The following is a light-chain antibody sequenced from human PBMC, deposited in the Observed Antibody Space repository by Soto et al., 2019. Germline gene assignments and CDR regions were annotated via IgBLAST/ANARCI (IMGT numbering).Light chain of an antibody. J-gene: IGLJ1*01. CDR2: EVS. CDR1: SRDVGGYNY. Sequence: QSALTQPASVSGSPGQSITISCTGTSRDVGGYNYVSWYQHHPGKAPRLMIYEVSNRPSGVSNRFSGSKSGNTVSLTISGLQAEDGAVYYCSSYISRSPRVFGAGTKLTVL. V-gene: IGLV2-14*01. CDR3: SSYISRSPRV.